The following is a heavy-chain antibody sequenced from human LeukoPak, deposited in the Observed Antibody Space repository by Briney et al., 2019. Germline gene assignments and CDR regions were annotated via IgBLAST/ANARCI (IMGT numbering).Heavy chain of an antibody. V-gene: IGHV3-23*01. CDR2: ISGSGGST. CDR1: GFTLSSYA. D-gene: IGHD3-16*02. CDR3: AKDHDHDYAWGSYRYLYAFDI. Sequence: GGSLRLSCAASGFTLSSYAMSWVRQAPGKGLEWVSAISGSGGSTYYADSVKGRFTISRDNSKNTLYLQMNSLRAEDTAVYYCAKDHDHDYAWGSYRYLYAFDIWGQGTMVTVSS. J-gene: IGHJ3*02.